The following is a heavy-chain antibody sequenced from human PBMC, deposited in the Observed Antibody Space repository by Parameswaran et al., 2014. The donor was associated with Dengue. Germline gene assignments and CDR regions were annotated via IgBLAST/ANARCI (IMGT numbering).Heavy chain of an antibody. CDR3: AKDPEYGDHLDI. CDR2: IRYDGSNK. Sequence: VRQAPGKGLEWVAFIRYDGSNKYYADSVKGRFTISRDNSKNTLYLQMNSLRAEDTAVYYCAKDPEYGDHLDIWGQGTMVTVSS. D-gene: IGHD4-17*01. J-gene: IGHJ3*02. V-gene: IGHV3-30*02.